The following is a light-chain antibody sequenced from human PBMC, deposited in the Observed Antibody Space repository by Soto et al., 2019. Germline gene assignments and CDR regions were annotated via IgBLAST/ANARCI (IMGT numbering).Light chain of an antibody. Sequence: DIQMTQSPSSVSASVGDRITITCRASQTVNNWLSWYQQKPGKAPKNLIYAAISLQSGVPSRFSGSGSGTEFTLTISSLQPDDFATYYCQHYNSYSEAFGQGTKVDIK. CDR1: QTVNNW. CDR3: QHYNSYSEA. V-gene: IGKV1D-16*01. J-gene: IGKJ1*01. CDR2: AAI.